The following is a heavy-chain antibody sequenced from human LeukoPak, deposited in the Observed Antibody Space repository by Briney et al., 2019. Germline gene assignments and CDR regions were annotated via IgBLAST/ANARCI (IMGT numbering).Heavy chain of an antibody. CDR2: IIPILGIA. CDR1: GGTFSSYT. D-gene: IGHD5-24*01. V-gene: IGHV1-69*04. J-gene: IGHJ5*02. CDR3: ARDQRRDGYNFS. Sequence: SVKVSCKASGGTFSSYTISWVRQAPGQGLEWMGRIIPILGIANYAQKFQGRVTITADKSTSTACMELSSLRSEDTAVYYCARDQRRDGYNFSWGQGTLVTVSS.